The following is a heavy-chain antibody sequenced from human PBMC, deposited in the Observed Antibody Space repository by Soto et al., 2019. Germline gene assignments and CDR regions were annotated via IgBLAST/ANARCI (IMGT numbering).Heavy chain of an antibody. D-gene: IGHD3-3*01. CDR1: GGSISSSSYY. Sequence: SETLSLTCTVSGGSISSSSYYWGWIRQPPGKGLERIGSIYYSGSTYYNPSLKSRVTISVDTSNNQFSLKLSSVTAADTAVYYCARHGLPITIFGGWLDPWGQGTLVTVSS. CDR2: IYYSGST. J-gene: IGHJ5*02. V-gene: IGHV4-39*01. CDR3: ARHGLPITIFGGWLDP.